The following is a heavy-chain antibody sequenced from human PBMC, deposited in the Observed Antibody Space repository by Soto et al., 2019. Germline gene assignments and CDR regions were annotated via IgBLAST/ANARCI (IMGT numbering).Heavy chain of an antibody. CDR3: ARAGCDGGRCYTLVGLRYGMDV. D-gene: IGHD2-15*01. CDR1: GFTLSSYA. Sequence: QVQLVESGGGVVQPGRSLRLSCAASGFTLSSYAMHWVRQAPGKGLEWEAVISYDGSNKYYADSVKGRFTISRDNSKNTLYLQMNSLRAEDTAVYYCARAGCDGGRCYTLVGLRYGMDVWGQGTTVTVSS. V-gene: IGHV3-30-3*01. J-gene: IGHJ6*02. CDR2: ISYDGSNK.